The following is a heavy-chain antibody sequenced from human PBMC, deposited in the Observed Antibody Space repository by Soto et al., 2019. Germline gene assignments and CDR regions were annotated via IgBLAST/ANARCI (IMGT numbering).Heavy chain of an antibody. D-gene: IGHD2-15*01. J-gene: IGHJ6*02. CDR3: ARGGAVVVVAATYYYGMDV. Sequence: ASVKVSCKASGGTFSSYAISWVRQAPGQGLEWMGGIIPIFGTANYAQKFQGRVTITADKSTSTAYMELSSLRSEDTAVYYCARGGAVVVVAATYYYGMDVWGQGTTVTVSS. CDR1: GGTFSSYA. V-gene: IGHV1-69*06. CDR2: IIPIFGTA.